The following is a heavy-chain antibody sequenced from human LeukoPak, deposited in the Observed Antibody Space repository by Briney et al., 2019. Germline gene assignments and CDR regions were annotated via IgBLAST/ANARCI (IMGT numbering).Heavy chain of an antibody. CDR3: ARDHAAFHGFDI. Sequence: PSETLSLTCAVYGGSFSGYYWSWIRQPPGKGLEWIGEINHSGSTNYNPSLKSRVTISVDTSKNQFSLKLSSVTAADTAVYYCARDHAAFHGFDIWGQGTMVTVSS. CDR2: INHSGST. J-gene: IGHJ3*02. D-gene: IGHD6-25*01. V-gene: IGHV4-34*01. CDR1: GGSFSGYY.